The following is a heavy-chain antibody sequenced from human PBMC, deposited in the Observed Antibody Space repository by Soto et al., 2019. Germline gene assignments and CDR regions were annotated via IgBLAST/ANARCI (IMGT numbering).Heavy chain of an antibody. Sequence: GGSLRLSCAASGFTFSSYWMHWVRQAPGKGLVWVSRINSDGSSTSYADSVKGRFTISRDNAKNTLYLQMNSLRAEDTAVYYCARETINQLPYYYYGMDVWGQGTTVTVSS. J-gene: IGHJ6*02. CDR1: GFTFSSYW. D-gene: IGHD2-2*01. CDR3: ARETINQLPYYYYGMDV. CDR2: INSDGSST. V-gene: IGHV3-74*01.